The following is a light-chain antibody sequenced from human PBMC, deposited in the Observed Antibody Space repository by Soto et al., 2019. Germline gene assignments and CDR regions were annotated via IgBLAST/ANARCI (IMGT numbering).Light chain of an antibody. V-gene: IGLV2-14*01. Sequence: QSVLTQPSSVSGSPGQSITISCTGSSSDVGAYTSASWYQQHPGKAPKLMIYEVSNRPSGVSRRFSGSKSGNTASLTISGLQAEDEAHYYCSSYTSDNRDDVCGNGTKVTVL. CDR1: SSDVGAYTS. J-gene: IGLJ1*01. CDR2: EVS. CDR3: SSYTSDNRDDV.